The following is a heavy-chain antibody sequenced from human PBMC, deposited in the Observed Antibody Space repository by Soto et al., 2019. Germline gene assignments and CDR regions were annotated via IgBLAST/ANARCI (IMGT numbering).Heavy chain of an antibody. CDR3: ARESRYGDYLSYFDY. Sequence: XGSLRLSCAASGFTFSSYSMNWVRQAPGKGLEWVSSISSSSSYIYYADSVEGRFTISRDNAKNSLYLQMNSLRAEDTAVYYCARESRYGDYLSYFDYWGQGTLVTVSS. J-gene: IGHJ4*02. D-gene: IGHD4-17*01. V-gene: IGHV3-21*01. CDR2: ISSSSSYI. CDR1: GFTFSSYS.